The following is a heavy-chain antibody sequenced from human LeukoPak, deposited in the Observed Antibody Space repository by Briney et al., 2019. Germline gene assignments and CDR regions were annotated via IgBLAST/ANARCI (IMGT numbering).Heavy chain of an antibody. J-gene: IGHJ4*02. CDR3: AREYNSSRYFDS. CDR1: GGSSGSYF. D-gene: IGHD6-13*01. V-gene: IGHV4-4*07. CDR2: IYSSGST. Sequence: SETLSLTCTVSGGSSGSYFWTWIRQPAGKGLEWIGRIYSSGSTNYNPSLKSRLTMSIDTSKSQFSLNLTSVTAADTAVYYCAREYNSSRYFDSWGQGTLVTVSS.